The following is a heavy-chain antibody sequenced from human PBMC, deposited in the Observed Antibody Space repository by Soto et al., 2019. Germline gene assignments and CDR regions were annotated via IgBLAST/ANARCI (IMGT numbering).Heavy chain of an antibody. J-gene: IGHJ6*04. D-gene: IGHD2-15*01. V-gene: IGHV6-1*01. Sequence: SQTLSLTCAISVDRVSTNIAAWSWIRQSPSRGLEWLGRTLYRSSKWYNEYAVSVKSRMTINPDTSKNQFSLQLNSVTPEDTAVYYCARDAAPTLNYNHGMDVWGKGNAVTVSS. CDR1: VDRVSTNIAA. CDR2: TLYRSSKWYN. CDR3: ARDAAPTLNYNHGMDV.